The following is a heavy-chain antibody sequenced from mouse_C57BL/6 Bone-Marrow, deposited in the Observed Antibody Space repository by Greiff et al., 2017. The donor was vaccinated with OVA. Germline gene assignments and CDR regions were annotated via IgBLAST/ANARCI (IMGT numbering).Heavy chain of an antibody. Sequence: QVQLKESGPELVKPGASVKISCKASGYAFSSSWMNWVKQRPGKGLEWIGRIYPGDGDTNYNGKFKGKATLTADKSSSTAYMQLSSLTSEDSAVYFCAYGSGYFDYWGQGTTLTVSS. CDR3: AYGSGYFDY. D-gene: IGHD2-10*02. V-gene: IGHV1-82*01. CDR2: IYPGDGDT. J-gene: IGHJ2*01. CDR1: GYAFSSSW.